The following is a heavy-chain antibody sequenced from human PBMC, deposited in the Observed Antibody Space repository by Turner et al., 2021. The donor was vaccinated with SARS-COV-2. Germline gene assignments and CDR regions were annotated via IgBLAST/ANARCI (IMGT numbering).Heavy chain of an antibody. CDR3: AKGEGYGSGAFDI. J-gene: IGHJ3*02. CDR2: ISGSGVST. CDR1: GFTFSSYA. D-gene: IGHD3-10*01. Sequence: EVQLLESGGGLVQPGGSLRLSCAASGFTFSSYAMSWVRQAPGKGSEWVSAISGSGVSTYYADSVKGRFTISRDNSKNTLYLQMNSLRAEDTAVYYCAKGEGYGSGAFDIWGQGTMVTVSS. V-gene: IGHV3-23*01.